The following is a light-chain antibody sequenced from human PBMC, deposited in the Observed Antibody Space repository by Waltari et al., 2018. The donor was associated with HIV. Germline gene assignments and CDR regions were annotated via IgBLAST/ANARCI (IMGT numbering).Light chain of an antibody. CDR2: ATS. Sequence: IQMTQSPPPLSASVGDRATITCRASQSIGTYLNWYHQKPGKGPELLIYATSSLQSGVPSRFSGGGYGTDFTLTISNVQPEDFAIYYCQQSSRSPITFGQGTRLDIK. V-gene: IGKV1-39*01. CDR1: QSIGTY. CDR3: QQSSRSPIT. J-gene: IGKJ5*01.